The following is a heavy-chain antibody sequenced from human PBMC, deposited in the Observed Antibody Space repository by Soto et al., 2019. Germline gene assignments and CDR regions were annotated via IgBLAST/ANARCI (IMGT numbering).Heavy chain of an antibody. CDR1: GFSLGHGGMG. V-gene: IGHV2-26*01. D-gene: IGHD6-19*01. Sequence: QVTLKESGPVMVKTTETLTLTCAVSGFSLGHGGMGVTWIRQTPGRALEWLAHIFPTDEKSYSTTLKNRLVIAKATSRGQVVLTVTNVNPLDTATYYCARIFGAGWSGGFRYYGMDVWGHGIAVTVSS. CDR2: IFPTDEK. J-gene: IGHJ6*02. CDR3: ARIFGAGWSGGFRYYGMDV.